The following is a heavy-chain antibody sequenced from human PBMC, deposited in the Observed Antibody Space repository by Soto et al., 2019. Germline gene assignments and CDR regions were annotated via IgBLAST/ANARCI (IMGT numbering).Heavy chain of an antibody. J-gene: IGHJ4*02. Sequence: QITLKESGPTLVKPTQTLTLTCTFSGFSLSTSGVGVGWIRQPPGKALEWLALIYWNDDKRYSPSLKSRITITKDLSKNRVVLTMTNMNPVDTATYYCAHRPSGWYLFDYWGQGTLVTVSS. D-gene: IGHD6-19*01. V-gene: IGHV2-5*01. CDR1: GFSLSTSGVG. CDR2: IYWNDDK. CDR3: AHRPSGWYLFDY.